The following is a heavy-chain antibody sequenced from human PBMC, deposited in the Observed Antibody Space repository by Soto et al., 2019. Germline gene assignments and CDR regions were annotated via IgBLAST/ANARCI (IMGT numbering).Heavy chain of an antibody. CDR2: ISGSGGST. J-gene: IGHJ6*02. CDR1: GFTFSSYA. D-gene: IGHD3-3*01. CDR3: AKDGGPVAIFGWDYYYYGMDV. V-gene: IGHV3-23*01. Sequence: EVQLLESGGGLVQPGGSLRLSCAASGFTFSSYAMSWVRQAPGKGLEWVSAISGSGGSTYYADSVKGRFTISRDNSKNTLYVQINSLRAEDTAVYYSAKDGGPVAIFGWDYYYYGMDVWGQGTTVTVSS.